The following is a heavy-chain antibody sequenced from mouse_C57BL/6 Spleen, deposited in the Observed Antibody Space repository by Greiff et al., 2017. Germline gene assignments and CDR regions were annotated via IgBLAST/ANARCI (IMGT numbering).Heavy chain of an antibody. V-gene: IGHV5-17*01. Sequence: EVLLVESGGGLVKPGGSLKLSCAASGFTFSDYGMHWVRQAPEKGLEWVAYISSGSGTIYYADTVKGRFTISRDNAKNTLFLQMTSLRSEDTAMYYCGGGDYGDYCDYWGQGTTLTVSS. CDR1: GFTFSDYG. J-gene: IGHJ2*01. CDR2: ISSGSGTI. CDR3: GGGDYGDYCDY. D-gene: IGHD1-1*02.